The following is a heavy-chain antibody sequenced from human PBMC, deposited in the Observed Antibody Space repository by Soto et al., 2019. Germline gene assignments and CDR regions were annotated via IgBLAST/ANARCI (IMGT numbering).Heavy chain of an antibody. Sequence: ASVKVSCKASGYTFTSYAMHWVRQAPGQRLEWMGWINPGNGNTRYSQNFQGRVTITRDTSASTAYMELSSLRSEDTAVYYCARGPRNWGVDYWGQGTLVTVSS. CDR1: GYTFTSYA. J-gene: IGHJ4*02. V-gene: IGHV1-3*01. D-gene: IGHD7-27*01. CDR2: INPGNGNT. CDR3: ARGPRNWGVDY.